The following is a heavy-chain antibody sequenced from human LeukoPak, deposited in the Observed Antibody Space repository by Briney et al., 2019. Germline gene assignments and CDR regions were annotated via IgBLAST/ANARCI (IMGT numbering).Heavy chain of an antibody. CDR2: IIPIFGTA. D-gene: IGHD3-3*01. CDR3: ARVSADFDFWSGYYKRGRWFDP. J-gene: IGHJ5*02. Sequence: GASVKVSCKASGGTFSSYAISWVRQAPGQGLEWMGGIIPIFGTANYAQKFQGRVTITADESTSTAYMELSSLRSEDTAVYYCARVSADFDFWSGYYKRGRWFDPWGQGTLVTVSS. V-gene: IGHV1-69*13. CDR1: GGTFSSYA.